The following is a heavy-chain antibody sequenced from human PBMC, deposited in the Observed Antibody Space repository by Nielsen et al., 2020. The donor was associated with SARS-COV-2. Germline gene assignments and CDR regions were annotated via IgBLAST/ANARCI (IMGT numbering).Heavy chain of an antibody. J-gene: IGHJ4*02. CDR3: ARLGGAYCGGDCYHEANY. V-gene: IGHV3-23*01. Sequence: WIRQPPGKGLEWVSAISGSGGSTYYADSVKGRFTISRDNSKNTLYLQMNSLRAEDTAVYYCARLGGAYCGGDCYHEANYWGQGTLVTVSS. D-gene: IGHD2-21*02. CDR2: ISGSGGST.